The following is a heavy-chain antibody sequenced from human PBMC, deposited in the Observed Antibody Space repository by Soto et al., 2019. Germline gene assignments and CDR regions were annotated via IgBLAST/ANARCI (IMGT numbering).Heavy chain of an antibody. CDR1: GFTFTNYY. V-gene: IGHV1-18*01. CDR2: ISAYSGDT. CDR3: SRGDTYYHNWYFDY. Sequence: QVQLVQSGAEVKKPGSSVKVSCKTSGFTFTNYYMYWVRQAPGQGLELVGWISAYSGDTRYAQTLHGRVTMTTDKSASTAYLELRSLRSDDTAVYFCSRGDTYYHNWYFDYWGQGSLITVSS. J-gene: IGHJ4*02. D-gene: IGHD1-1*01.